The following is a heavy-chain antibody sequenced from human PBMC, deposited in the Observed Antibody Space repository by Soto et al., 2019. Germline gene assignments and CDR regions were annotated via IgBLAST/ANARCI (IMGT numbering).Heavy chain of an antibody. CDR1: GGSIIDGQTC. J-gene: IGHJ4*02. Sequence: SETLPLTCTVSGGSIIDGQTCWNWIRQPPGKGLEWIGYIYYSGSTYYNPSLKSRVTISVDTSKNQFSLKLSSVTAADTAVYYCARESGYKIHWGQGTLVTVSS. CDR2: IYYSGST. V-gene: IGHV4-30-4*01. D-gene: IGHD5-12*01. CDR3: ARESGYKIH.